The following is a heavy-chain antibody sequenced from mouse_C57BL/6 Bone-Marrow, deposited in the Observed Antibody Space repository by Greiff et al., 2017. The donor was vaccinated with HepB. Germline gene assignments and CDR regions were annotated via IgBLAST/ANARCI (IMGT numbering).Heavy chain of an antibody. J-gene: IGHJ2*01. V-gene: IGHV5-4*01. CDR2: ISDGGSYT. D-gene: IGHD3-2*02. CDR3: ARDRRGAAQAHFDY. CDR1: GFTFSSYA. Sequence: EVKLVESGGGLVKPGGSLKLSCAASGFTFSSYAMSWVRQTPEKRLEWVATISDGGSYTYYPDNVKGRFTISRDNAKNNLYLQMSHLKSEDTAMYYCARDRRGAAQAHFDYWGQGTTLTVSS.